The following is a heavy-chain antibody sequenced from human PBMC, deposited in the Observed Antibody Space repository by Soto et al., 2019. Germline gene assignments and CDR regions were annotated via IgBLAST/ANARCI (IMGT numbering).Heavy chain of an antibody. CDR1: GYDFTNYG. CDR2: ISAYNGNI. J-gene: IGHJ4*02. V-gene: IGHV1-18*01. D-gene: IGHD3-9*01. Sequence: QVRLVQSGAEVKKPGASVKVSCKTYGYDFTNYGINWVRQAPGQGLEWMGWISAYNGNIVYAQNFRGRATLTTDTSTGSAYMELRSLRSDDTAGYSCASGHDIVSGWELIFWGQGTLVTVTS. CDR3: ASGHDIVSGWELIF.